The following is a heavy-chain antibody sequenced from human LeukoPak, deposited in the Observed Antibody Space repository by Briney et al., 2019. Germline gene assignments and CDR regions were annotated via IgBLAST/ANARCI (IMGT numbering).Heavy chain of an antibody. V-gene: IGHV3-23*01. Sequence: PGRSLRPSCAASGFTFSSYAMSWVRQAPGKGLEWVSAISGSGGSTYYADSVKGRFTISRDNSKNTLYLQMNSLRAEDTAVYYCAKGSIAAADPFDYWGQGTLVTVSS. CDR2: ISGSGGST. CDR3: AKGSIAAADPFDY. J-gene: IGHJ4*02. D-gene: IGHD6-13*01. CDR1: GFTFSSYA.